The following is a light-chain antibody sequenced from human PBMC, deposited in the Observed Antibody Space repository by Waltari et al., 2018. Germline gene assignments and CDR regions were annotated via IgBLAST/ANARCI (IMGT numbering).Light chain of an antibody. V-gene: IGKV4-1*01. CDR2: WAS. CDR1: QSVLYSSNNKNY. Sequence: IVMTQSPDSLAVSLGERATINCKSSQSVLYSSNNKNYLAWYQQKPGQPPKLIIYWASTRESGVPDRFSGSESGTDFTRTISSLQAEDVAVYYCQQYYNSPLTFGGGTKVEIK. CDR3: QQYYNSPLT. J-gene: IGKJ4*01.